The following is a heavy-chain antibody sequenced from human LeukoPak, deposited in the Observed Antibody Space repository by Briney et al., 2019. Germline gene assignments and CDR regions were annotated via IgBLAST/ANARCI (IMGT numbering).Heavy chain of an antibody. V-gene: IGHV4-34*01. CDR3: AGLTAEQRGDY. CDR2: INHSGST. D-gene: IGHD6-25*01. Sequence: SETLSLTCAVYGGSFSGYYWSWLRQPPGKGLEWIGEINHSGSTNYNPSLKSRVTISVDTSKNQFSLKLSSVTAADTAVYYCAGLTAEQRGDYWGQGTPVTVSS. J-gene: IGHJ4*02. CDR1: GGSFSGYY.